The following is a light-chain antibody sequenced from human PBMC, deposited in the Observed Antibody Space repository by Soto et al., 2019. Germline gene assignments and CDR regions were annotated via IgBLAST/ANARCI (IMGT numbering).Light chain of an antibody. Sequence: EIVLTQSPATLSLSPGERATLSCRASRSVTTFLAWYQQKPGQAPRLLLYDASKRATGVPTRFSGSGSGTDFILTISILEPEDFAVYYCQQRTNWPLTFGGGTKVERK. CDR1: RSVTTF. CDR2: DAS. CDR3: QQRTNWPLT. V-gene: IGKV3-11*01. J-gene: IGKJ4*01.